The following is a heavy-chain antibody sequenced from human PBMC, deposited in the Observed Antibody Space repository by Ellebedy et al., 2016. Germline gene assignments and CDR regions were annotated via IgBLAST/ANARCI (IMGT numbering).Heavy chain of an antibody. Sequence: SGPTLVKPTETLTLTCTVSGFSLSNARMGVSWIRQPPGKALERLARIDWDDDKYYSTSLKTRLTISKDTSKNQVVLTMTNMDPVDTATYYCAHLPDILTGYYWRRIYFDYWGQGTLVTVSS. CDR1: GFSLSNARMG. CDR2: IDWDDDK. CDR3: AHLPDILTGYYWRRIYFDY. D-gene: IGHD3-9*01. J-gene: IGHJ4*02. V-gene: IGHV2-70*12.